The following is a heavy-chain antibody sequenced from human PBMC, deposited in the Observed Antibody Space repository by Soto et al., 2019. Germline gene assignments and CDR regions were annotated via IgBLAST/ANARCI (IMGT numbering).Heavy chain of an antibody. CDR2: IYYSGST. V-gene: IGHV4-30-4*01. CDR3: ASYNMIRIEGLSWFDP. D-gene: IGHD3-22*01. CDR1: GGSISSGDYY. Sequence: SETLSLTCTVSGGSISSGDYYWSWIRQPPGKGLEWIGYIYYSGSTYYNPSLKSRVTISVDTSKNQFSLKLSSVTAADTAVYYCASYNMIRIEGLSWFDPWGQGTLVTVSS. J-gene: IGHJ5*02.